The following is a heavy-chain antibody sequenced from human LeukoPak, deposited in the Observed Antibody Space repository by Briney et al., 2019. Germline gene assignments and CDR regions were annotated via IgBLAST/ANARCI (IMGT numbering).Heavy chain of an antibody. Sequence: GGSLRLSCAGSGFTFSSYWMSWVHQAPGKGLEWVANIKQDGSEKYYVDSVKGRFTISRDNAKNSLYLQMNSLRAEDTAVYYCARGGVWSETNDYWGQGTLVTVSS. V-gene: IGHV3-7*01. CDR2: IKQDGSEK. CDR1: GFTFSSYW. D-gene: IGHD1-14*01. CDR3: ARGGVWSETNDY. J-gene: IGHJ4*02.